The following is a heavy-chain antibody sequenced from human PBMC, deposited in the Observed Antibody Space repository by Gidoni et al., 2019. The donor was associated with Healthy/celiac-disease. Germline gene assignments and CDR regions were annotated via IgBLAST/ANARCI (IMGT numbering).Heavy chain of an antibody. Sequence: EVQLLESGGGLVKPGGSLRLSCAASGSSFSCYSMYWVRQAPGKGLEWVSSISSSGSTIYYADSVKGRFTITRDNAKNTLYMQMNSLRAEDTAVYYCARARILIVATISFDYWGQGTLVTVSS. V-gene: IGHV3-21*01. J-gene: IGHJ4*02. CDR2: ISSSGSTI. CDR1: GSSFSCYS. CDR3: ARARILIVATISFDY. D-gene: IGHD5-12*01.